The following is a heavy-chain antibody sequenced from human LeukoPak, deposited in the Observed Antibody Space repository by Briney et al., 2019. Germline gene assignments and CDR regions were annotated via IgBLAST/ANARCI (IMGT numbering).Heavy chain of an antibody. D-gene: IGHD5-18*01. CDR2: ISSSSSYT. CDR1: GFTFSDYY. Sequence: PGGSLRLSCAASGFTFSDYYMSWIRQAPGKGLEWVSYISSSSSYTNYAHSVKGRFTISRDNAKNSLYLQMNSLRAEDTAVYYCAKRPKADTAIDWGQGTLVTVSS. V-gene: IGHV3-11*03. CDR3: AKRPKADTAID. J-gene: IGHJ4*02.